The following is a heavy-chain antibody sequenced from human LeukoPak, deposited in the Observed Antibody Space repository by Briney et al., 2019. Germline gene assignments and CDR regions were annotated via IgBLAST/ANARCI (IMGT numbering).Heavy chain of an antibody. V-gene: IGHV1-3*01. CDR3: ARDQNRWLPPASDY. Sequence: GASVKVSCKASGYTFTSYAMHWVRQAPGQRLEWMGWINAGNGNTKYSQKFQGRVTITRDTSASTAYMELSSLRSDDTAVYYCARDQNRWLPPASDYWGQGTLVTVSS. CDR1: GYTFTSYA. J-gene: IGHJ4*02. CDR2: INAGNGNT. D-gene: IGHD4-23*01.